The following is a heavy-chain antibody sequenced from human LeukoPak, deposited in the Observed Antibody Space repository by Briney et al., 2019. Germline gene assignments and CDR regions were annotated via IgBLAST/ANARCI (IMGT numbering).Heavy chain of an antibody. D-gene: IGHD6-13*01. CDR1: GGSISSYY. J-gene: IGHJ3*02. Sequence: SGTLSLTCIVSGGSISSYYWSWIRQPPGKGLEWIGYIYHTGSNNYSPSLKSRVTISVDTSKNQFSLKLSSVTAADTAVYYCARARYSNSWYAVDIWGQGTMVTVSS. CDR2: IYHTGSN. CDR3: ARARYSNSWYAVDI. V-gene: IGHV4-59*08.